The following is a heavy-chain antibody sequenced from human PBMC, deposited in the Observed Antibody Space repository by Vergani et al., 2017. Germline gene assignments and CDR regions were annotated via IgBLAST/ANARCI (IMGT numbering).Heavy chain of an antibody. CDR1: GYTFTSYA. Sequence: QVQLVQSGAEVKKPGASVKVSCKASGYTFTSYAMHWVRQAPGERLEWLGWINAGNVNTKYSQKFQGRVTITRDTSASTAYMELSSLRSEDTAVYYCARDQLLFSRNWCDPWGQGTLVTVSS. V-gene: IGHV1-3*01. CDR2: INAGNVNT. D-gene: IGHD2-2*01. CDR3: ARDQLLFSRNWCDP. J-gene: IGHJ5*02.